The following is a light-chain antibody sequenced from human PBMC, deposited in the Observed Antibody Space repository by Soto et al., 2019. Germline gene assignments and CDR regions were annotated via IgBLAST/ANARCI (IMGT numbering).Light chain of an antibody. CDR2: GAS. Sequence: EIVLTQSACTLSLSTGERATLSWRASQSVSNNLAWFQQKPGQVPRLLIYGASTRATGIPARFSGSGSGTEFTLTINSLQSEDFAVYYCQQYNNWPLTFGQGTRWIS. V-gene: IGKV3-15*01. J-gene: IGKJ1*01. CDR1: QSVSNN. CDR3: QQYNNWPLT.